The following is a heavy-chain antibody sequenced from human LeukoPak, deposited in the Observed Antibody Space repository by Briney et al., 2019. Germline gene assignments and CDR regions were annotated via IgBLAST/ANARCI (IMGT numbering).Heavy chain of an antibody. D-gene: IGHD3-10*01. CDR1: GFTFDDYA. J-gene: IGHJ4*02. V-gene: IGHV3-9*01. CDR3: AKDHFDYYGSGSYSAFDY. Sequence: GGSLRLSCAASGFTFDDYAMHWVRQALGKGLEWVSGISWNSGSIGYADSVKGRFTISRDNAKNSLYLQMNSLRAEDTALYYCAKDHFDYYGSGSYSAFDYWGQGTLVTVSS. CDR2: ISWNSGSI.